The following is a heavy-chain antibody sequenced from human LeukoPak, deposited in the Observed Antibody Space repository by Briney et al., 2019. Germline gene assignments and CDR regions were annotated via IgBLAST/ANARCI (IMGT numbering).Heavy chain of an antibody. CDR3: ASGSGGSSFHY. D-gene: IGHD5-12*01. Sequence: SETLSLTCTVSSGSISSSYYYWGWIRQPPGKGLEWIGTIYYSGSTYYSPSLKSRGIIFVDTSKTQFSLKLSFVTAADTAIYYCASGSGGSSFHYWGQGTLVTVSS. CDR1: SGSISSSYYY. CDR2: IYYSGST. V-gene: IGHV4-39*01. J-gene: IGHJ4*02.